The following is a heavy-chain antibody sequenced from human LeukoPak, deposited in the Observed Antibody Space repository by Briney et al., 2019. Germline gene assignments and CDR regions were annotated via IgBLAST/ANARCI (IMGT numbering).Heavy chain of an antibody. CDR1: GYSISTGYY. V-gene: IGHV4-38-2*02. J-gene: IGHJ6*03. CDR2: FYHGGST. Sequence: SETLSLTCTVSGYSISTGYYWDWIRQPPGKGLEWIGTFYHGGSTYYNPSLKSRVTISVDTSKNQFSLNLTSVTAADTAVYYCARAPDTAIPYYYMDVWGKGTTVTVSS. CDR3: ARAPDTAIPYYYMDV. D-gene: IGHD5-18*01.